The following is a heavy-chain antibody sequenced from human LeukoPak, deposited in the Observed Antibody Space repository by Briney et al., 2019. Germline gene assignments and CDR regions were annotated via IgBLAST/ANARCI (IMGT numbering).Heavy chain of an antibody. D-gene: IGHD6-19*01. CDR3: ARVLGYSSGWYLHY. V-gene: IGHV3-21*01. Sequence: GGSLRLSCAASGFTFSSYSMSWVRQAPGKGLEWVSSITTTSYAYYADSVKGRFTISRDNAKNSLYLQMNSLRVEDTAVYFCARVLGYSSGWYLHYWGQGTLVTVSS. J-gene: IGHJ4*02. CDR2: ITTTSYA. CDR1: GFTFSSYS.